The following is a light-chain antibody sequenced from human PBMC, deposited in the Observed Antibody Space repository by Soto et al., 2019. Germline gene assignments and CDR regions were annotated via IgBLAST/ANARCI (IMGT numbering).Light chain of an antibody. Sequence: EIVLTSSPATLSVSPGERATLSCMTSQSVSSYLAWYQQKPGQAPRLLIYDASNRATGIPARFSGSGSETDFTLTISSLEPEDFAVYYCQHRMNWPLTFGQGTRLEIK. J-gene: IGKJ5*01. CDR3: QHRMNWPLT. CDR2: DAS. CDR1: QSVSSY. V-gene: IGKV3-11*01.